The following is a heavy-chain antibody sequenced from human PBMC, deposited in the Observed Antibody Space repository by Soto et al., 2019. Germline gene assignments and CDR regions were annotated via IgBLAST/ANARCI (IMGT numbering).Heavy chain of an antibody. D-gene: IGHD6-13*01. V-gene: IGHV3-30-3*01. J-gene: IGHJ4*02. CDR2: ISYDGSNK. CDR3: AVIAAAGNFDY. Sequence: QVQLVESGGGVVQPGRSLRLSCAASGFTFSSYAMHWVRQAPGKGLEWVEVISYDGSNKYYADSVKGRFTISRDNSKNTLYLQMNSLRAEDTAVYYCAVIAAAGNFDYWGQGTLVTVSS. CDR1: GFTFSSYA.